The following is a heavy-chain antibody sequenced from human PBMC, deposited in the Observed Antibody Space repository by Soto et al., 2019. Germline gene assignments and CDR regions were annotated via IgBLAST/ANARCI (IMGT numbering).Heavy chain of an antibody. D-gene: IGHD3-22*01. CDR3: ASNPYYYDSSGYYRRESDFDY. Sequence: SVKVSCKASGGTFSSYAISWARQAPGQGLEWMGGIIPIFGTANYAQKFQGRVTITADKSTSTAYMELSSLRSEDTAVYYCASNPYYYDSSGYYRRESDFDYWGQGTLVTVSS. CDR1: GGTFSSYA. J-gene: IGHJ4*02. V-gene: IGHV1-69*06. CDR2: IIPIFGTA.